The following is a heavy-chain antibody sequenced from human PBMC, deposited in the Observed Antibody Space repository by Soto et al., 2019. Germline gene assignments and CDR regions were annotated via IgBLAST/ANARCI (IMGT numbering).Heavy chain of an antibody. CDR1: GGSISSGDYY. CDR2: IFYSGNT. CDR3: ARGPEYCTRTWYFRGDSFDP. Sequence: SETLSLTCNVSGGSISSGDYYWSWIRQPPGKGLEWIGYIFYSGNTYYNPSLKSRVTISVDTSKNQFSLKLRSVTAADTAVYYCARGPEYCTRTWYFRGDSFDPWGQGTMVTVYS. J-gene: IGHJ5*02. D-gene: IGHD2-8*01. V-gene: IGHV4-30-4*01.